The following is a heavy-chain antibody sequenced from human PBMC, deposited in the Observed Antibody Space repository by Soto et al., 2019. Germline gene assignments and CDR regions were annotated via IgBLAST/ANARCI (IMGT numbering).Heavy chain of an antibody. CDR3: ARGLSYYYGSGSQPNWFDP. CDR1: GFTISSSNW. Sequence: SETLSLTCAVSGFTISSSNWWSWVRQPPGKGLEWIGEIYHSGSTNYNPSLKSRVTISVDKSKNQFSLKLSSVTAADTAVYYCARGLSYYYGSGSQPNWFDPWGQGTLVTVSS. CDR2: IYHSGST. V-gene: IGHV4-4*02. D-gene: IGHD3-10*01. J-gene: IGHJ5*02.